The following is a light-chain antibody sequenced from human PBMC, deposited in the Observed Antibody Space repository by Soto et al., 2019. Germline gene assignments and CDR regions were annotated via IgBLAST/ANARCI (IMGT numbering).Light chain of an antibody. J-gene: IGLJ1*01. CDR1: SSDVGGYNY. CDR2: DFS. V-gene: IGLV2-11*01. CDR3: CSYAGSYTYV. Sequence: QSVRTQPRSVSGSPGQSFTMSCTGTSSDVGGYNYLSWYQQHPGKPPQLMIYDFSNRPSGVPDRFSGSKSGNTASLTISGLQAEDEADYYCCSYAGSYTYVFGTGTKVTVL.